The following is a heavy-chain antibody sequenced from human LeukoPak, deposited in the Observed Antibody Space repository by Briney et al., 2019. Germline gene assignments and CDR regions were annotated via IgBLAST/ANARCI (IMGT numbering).Heavy chain of an antibody. CDR3: ARFSNDHGVKFDY. D-gene: IGHD4-17*01. V-gene: IGHV4-31*03. Sequence: SQTLSLTCTVSGGSISSGGYYWSWVRRHPEKGLEWIGYIYYSGTAYYNPSLKSRVTMSVDTSKNQFSLKLDSVTAADTAVYYCARFSNDHGVKFDYWGQGTLVTVSS. CDR1: GGSISSGGYY. J-gene: IGHJ4*02. CDR2: IYYSGTA.